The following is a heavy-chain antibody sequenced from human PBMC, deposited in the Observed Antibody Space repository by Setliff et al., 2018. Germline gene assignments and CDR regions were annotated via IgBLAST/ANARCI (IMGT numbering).Heavy chain of an antibody. V-gene: IGHV4-4*08. D-gene: IGHD6-13*01. Sequence: PSETLSLTCTVSDGSISTYYWSWIRQPPGRGLEYIGYIYTSGIINYNPSLKSRVTMSLDTSKNQFSLSLTSVTAADTAMYFCARGAFGSRWYVRPWFNPWGQGTLVTVSS. J-gene: IGHJ5*02. CDR1: DGSISTYY. CDR2: IYTSGII. CDR3: ARGAFGSRWYVRPWFNP.